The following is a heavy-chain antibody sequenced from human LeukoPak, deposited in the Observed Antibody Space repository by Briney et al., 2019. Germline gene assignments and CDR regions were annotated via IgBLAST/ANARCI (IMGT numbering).Heavy chain of an antibody. Sequence: ASVKVSCKASGYTFTSYGISWVRQAPGQGLEWMGWISAYNGNTNYAQKLQVRVTMTTDTSTSTAYMELRSLRSDDTAVYYCARDSLDYYDSSGYQHWGQGTLVTVSS. V-gene: IGHV1-18*01. J-gene: IGHJ1*01. CDR2: ISAYNGNT. CDR3: ARDSLDYYDSSGYQH. CDR1: GYTFTSYG. D-gene: IGHD3-22*01.